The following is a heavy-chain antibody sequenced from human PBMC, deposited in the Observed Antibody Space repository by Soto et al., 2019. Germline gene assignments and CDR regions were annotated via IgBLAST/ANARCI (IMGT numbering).Heavy chain of an antibody. Sequence: QVQLVESGGGVVQPGRSLRLSCAASGFTFSSYGMHWVRQAPGRGLEWGAVISYDGSYKYYADSVKGRFTISRDNSKNTLYLQMNSLRAEDTAVYYCAKWNGGFDYWGQGTLVTVSS. J-gene: IGHJ4*02. CDR1: GFTFSSYG. CDR3: AKWNGGFDY. CDR2: ISYDGSYK. V-gene: IGHV3-30*18. D-gene: IGHD3-16*01.